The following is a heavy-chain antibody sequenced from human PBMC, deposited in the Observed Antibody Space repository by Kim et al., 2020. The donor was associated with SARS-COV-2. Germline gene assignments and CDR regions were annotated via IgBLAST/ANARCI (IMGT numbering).Heavy chain of an antibody. D-gene: IGHD3-22*01. CDR2: IYYSGST. V-gene: IGHV4-31*03. CDR3: ARDLRRVDYYDSSGYPKNAFDI. Sequence: SETLSLTCTVSGGSISSGGYYWSWIRQHPGKGLEWIGYIYYSGSTYYNPSLKSRVTISVDTSKNQFSLKLSSVTAADTAVYYCARDLRRVDYYDSSGYPKNAFDIWGQGTMVTVSS. J-gene: IGHJ3*02. CDR1: GGSISSGGYY.